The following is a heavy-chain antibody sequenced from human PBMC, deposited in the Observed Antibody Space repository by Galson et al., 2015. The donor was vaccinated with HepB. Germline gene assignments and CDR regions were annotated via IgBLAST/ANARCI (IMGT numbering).Heavy chain of an antibody. J-gene: IGHJ4*02. CDR3: ARDWHDLWSGYYPY. CDR1: GYTFTCYA. CDR2: INAGNGNT. D-gene: IGHD3-3*01. Sequence: SVKVSCKASGYTFTCYAMHWVRQAPGQRLEWMGWINAGNGNTKYSQKFQGRVTITRDTSASTAYMELSSLRSEDTAVYYCARDWHDLWSGYYPYWGQGTLVTVSS. V-gene: IGHV1-3*01.